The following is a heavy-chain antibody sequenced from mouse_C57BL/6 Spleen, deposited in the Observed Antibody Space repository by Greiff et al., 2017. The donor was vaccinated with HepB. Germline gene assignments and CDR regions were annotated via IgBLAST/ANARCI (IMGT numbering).Heavy chain of an antibody. CDR3: AREEERVYYDYDRGFDY. CDR1: GYAFSSSW. CDR2: IYPGDGDT. D-gene: IGHD2-4*01. J-gene: IGHJ2*01. Sequence: QVQLQQSGPELVKPGASVKISCKASGYAFSSSWMNWVKQRPGKGLEWIGRIYPGDGDTNYNGKFKGKATLTADKSSSTAYMQLSSLTSEDSAVYFGAREEERVYYDYDRGFDYWGQGTTLTVSS. V-gene: IGHV1-82*01.